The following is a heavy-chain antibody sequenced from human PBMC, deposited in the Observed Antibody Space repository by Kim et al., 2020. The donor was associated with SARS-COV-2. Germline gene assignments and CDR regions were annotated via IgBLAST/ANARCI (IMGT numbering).Heavy chain of an antibody. D-gene: IGHD6-13*01. CDR1: GFTFSSYG. CDR3: AKDGAAGPPFGY. J-gene: IGHJ4*02. Sequence: GSLRLSCAASGFTFSSYGMHWVRQAPGKGLEWVAVISYDGSNKYYADSVKGRFTISRDNSKNTLYLQMNSLRAEDTAVYYCAKDGAAGPPFGYWGQGTLVTVSS. V-gene: IGHV3-30*18. CDR2: ISYDGSNK.